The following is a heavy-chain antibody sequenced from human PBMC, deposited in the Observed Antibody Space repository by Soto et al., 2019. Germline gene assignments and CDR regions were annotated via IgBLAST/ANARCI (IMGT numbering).Heavy chain of an antibody. V-gene: IGHV1-69*08. CDR1: GGTFSRYS. D-gene: IGHD2-2*01. J-gene: IGHJ6*02. CDR3: AREDRDRETGLVPAAIDGMDV. CDR2: IIPIFGIA. Sequence: QVQLVQSGAEVKKPGSSVKVSCKASGGTFSRYSITWVRQAPGHGLEWIGRIIPIFGIASYAQKFQGRVTITADESTSTAYMELSRLRSDDTAVYYCAREDRDRETGLVPAAIDGMDVGGQGTTVTVSS.